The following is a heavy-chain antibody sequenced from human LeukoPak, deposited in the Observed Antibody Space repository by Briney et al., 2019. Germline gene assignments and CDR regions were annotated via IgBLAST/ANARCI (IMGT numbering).Heavy chain of an antibody. J-gene: IGHJ3*02. Sequence: ASVKVSCKASGYTFTSYGIRWVRQAPGQGLEWMGWISAYNGNTNYAQKLQGRVTMTTDTSTSTAYMELRSLRSDDTAVYYCARDNPYSSSGDAFDIWGQGTMVTVSS. CDR2: ISAYNGNT. CDR1: GYTFTSYG. D-gene: IGHD6-13*01. V-gene: IGHV1-18*01. CDR3: ARDNPYSSSGDAFDI.